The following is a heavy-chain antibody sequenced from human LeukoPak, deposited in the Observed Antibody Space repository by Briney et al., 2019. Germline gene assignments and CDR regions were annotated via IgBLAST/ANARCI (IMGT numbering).Heavy chain of an antibody. CDR3: ARGLPTRGFGS. V-gene: IGHV4-59*01. Sequence: SETLSLTCTVSGGSISSYYWSWIRQPPGKGLEWIGYIFYTGTTNYNPSLQSRVTISEDTSKNQFSLKMKSLTAADTAVYYCARGLPTRGFGSGGQGSLVTVSS. CDR1: GGSISSYY. CDR2: IFYTGTT. J-gene: IGHJ4*02. D-gene: IGHD3-16*01.